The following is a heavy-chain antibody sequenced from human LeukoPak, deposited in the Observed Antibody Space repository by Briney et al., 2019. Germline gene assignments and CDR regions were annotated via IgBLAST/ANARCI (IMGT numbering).Heavy chain of an antibody. J-gene: IGHJ3*01. Sequence: PGGSLRLSCAASGFTFSRYWMNWVRQTPGKGLEWVANIKQDGSQKYYVDSMKGRFIVSRDNARNSLYLQMNSLRAEDTAVYYCAKEAGQDYGALDAFDVWGQGTMVTVSS. V-gene: IGHV3-7*01. CDR2: IKQDGSQK. CDR3: AKEAGQDYGALDAFDV. CDR1: GFTFSRYW. D-gene: IGHD4-17*01.